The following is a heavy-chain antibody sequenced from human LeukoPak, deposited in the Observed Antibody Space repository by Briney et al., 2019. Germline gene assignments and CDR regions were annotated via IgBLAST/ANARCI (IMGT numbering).Heavy chain of an antibody. CDR3: AREILGGFNPGAY. D-gene: IGHD1-14*01. J-gene: IGHJ4*02. Sequence: SEILSLTCTVSLDSTTSNFWSWVRQPPGEGLEWIGEIHRSGSPNYNPSLQSRVTISIDRSRNQIALELSSVTAADTAVYYCAREILGGFNPGAYWGQGTLVTVSS. CDR2: IHRSGSP. V-gene: IGHV4-4*02. CDR1: LDSTTSNF.